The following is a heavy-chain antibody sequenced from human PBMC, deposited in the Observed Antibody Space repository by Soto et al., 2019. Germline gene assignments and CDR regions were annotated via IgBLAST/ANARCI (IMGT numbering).Heavy chain of an antibody. CDR2: ISSSGTTI. CDR3: ARDLGGWPDY. Sequence: GGSLRLSCAASGFTFSDYFMTWIRQAPGKGLEWVSYISSSGTTIFYADSVQGRFTISRDNAKKSLYLEINSLRAEDTAVYYCARDLGGWPDYWGQGTLVTVSS. V-gene: IGHV3-11*01. J-gene: IGHJ4*02. CDR1: GFTFSDYF. D-gene: IGHD2-15*01.